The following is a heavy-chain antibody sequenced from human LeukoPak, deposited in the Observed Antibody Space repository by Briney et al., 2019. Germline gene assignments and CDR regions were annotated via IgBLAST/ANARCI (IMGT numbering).Heavy chain of an antibody. CDR1: GFSFISHW. CDR3: ARPVDRGGSYPAGY. D-gene: IGHD1-26*01. Sequence: GESLKISCKASGFSFISHWIGWVRQMPGKGLEWMGIIYPSDSSTRYSPSFQGQVTISVDTSIRTAYLQWSSLKASDTAMYYCARPVDRGGSYPAGYWGQGTLVTVSS. J-gene: IGHJ4*02. V-gene: IGHV5-51*01. CDR2: IYPSDSST.